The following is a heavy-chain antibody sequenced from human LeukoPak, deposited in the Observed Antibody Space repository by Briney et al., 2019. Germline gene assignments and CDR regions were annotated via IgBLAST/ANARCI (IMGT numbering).Heavy chain of an antibody. J-gene: IGHJ4*02. Sequence: SETLSLTCTVSGGSISSSSYYWGWIRQPPGKGLEWIGSIYYSGSTYYNPSLKSRVTISVDTSKNQFSLKLSSVTAADTAVYYCARGGRLTAAGPKGQPFDYWGQGTLVTVSS. CDR2: IYYSGST. CDR3: ARGGRLTAAGPKGQPFDY. V-gene: IGHV4-39*07. D-gene: IGHD6-13*01. CDR1: GGSISSSSYY.